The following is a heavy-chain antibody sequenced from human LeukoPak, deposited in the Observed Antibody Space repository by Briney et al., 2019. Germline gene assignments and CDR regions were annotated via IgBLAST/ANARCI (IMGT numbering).Heavy chain of an antibody. CDR2: ISVTDAGT. Sequence: GGSLRLSCAASGFSLSSYAMSWVRQAPGKGLEWVSAISVTDAGTYLADSVRGRFTISRDSSKNTLYLQMNSLRAEDTAVYYCAKDADMITFGGVIVHPLDYWGQGTLVTVSS. CDR1: GFSLSSYA. CDR3: AKDADMITFGGVIVHPLDY. D-gene: IGHD3-16*02. J-gene: IGHJ4*02. V-gene: IGHV3-23*01.